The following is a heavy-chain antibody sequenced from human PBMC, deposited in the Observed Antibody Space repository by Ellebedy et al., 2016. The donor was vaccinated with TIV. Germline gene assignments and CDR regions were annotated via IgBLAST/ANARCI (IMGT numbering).Heavy chain of an antibody. V-gene: IGHV1-46*01. D-gene: IGHD2-8*02. CDR1: GYNFTAYY. Sequence: AASVQVSCKSSGYNFTAYYIHLVRQAPGQGLEWMGIINLIGGSTTYAQKFEGRVTVTRDTSTSTVYMEMTNLRYEDTAVYFCARWGLITGGGFRNDSLDIWGQGTLVTVSS. J-gene: IGHJ3*02. CDR2: INLIGGST. CDR3: ARWGLITGGGFRNDSLDI.